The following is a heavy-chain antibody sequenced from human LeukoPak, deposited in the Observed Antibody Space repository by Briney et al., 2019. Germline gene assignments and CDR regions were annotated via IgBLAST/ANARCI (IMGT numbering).Heavy chain of an antibody. V-gene: IGHV3-23*01. CDR2: FSGSGGSI. Sequence: GGSLRLSCVASGFTFSSYAMSWVRQAPGKGLELVSGFSGSGGSIYYADSVKGRFTISRDNSKTTLYLQMNSLRAEDTAVYYCARRRGVTFGDFDYWGQGTLVTVSS. D-gene: IGHD3-10*01. J-gene: IGHJ4*02. CDR3: ARRRGVTFGDFDY. CDR1: GFTFSSYA.